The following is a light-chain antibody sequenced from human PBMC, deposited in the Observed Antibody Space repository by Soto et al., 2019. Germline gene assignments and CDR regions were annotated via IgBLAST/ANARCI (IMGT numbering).Light chain of an antibody. CDR2: DAS. Sequence: AIQLTQSPSSLSASVGDRVTITCRASQGISSALAWYQQKPGKAPKLLIYDASSLESGVPSRFSGSGSGTDFTLTISSLHPEDFATYYCQQFNSYLSLTFGGGTKVEIK. CDR3: QQFNSYLSLT. CDR1: QGISSA. J-gene: IGKJ4*01. V-gene: IGKV1-13*02.